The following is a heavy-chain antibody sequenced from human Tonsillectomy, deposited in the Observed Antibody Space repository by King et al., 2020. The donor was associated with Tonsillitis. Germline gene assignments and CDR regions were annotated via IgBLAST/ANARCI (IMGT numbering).Heavy chain of an antibody. CDR3: AKCPTKFYDSNGYWFRNWYFDL. V-gene: IGHV3-30*18. D-gene: IGHD3-22*01. CDR1: GFTFSSYG. Sequence: QVQLVESGGGVVQPGRSLRLSCAASGFTFSSYGMHWVRQAPGKGLKWVAVISYDGSNKYYADSVKGRFTISRDNSKNTLYLKMNSLRTDDTAVYYCAKCPTKFYDSNGYWFRNWYFDLWGRGTLVTVSS. CDR2: ISYDGSNK. J-gene: IGHJ2*01.